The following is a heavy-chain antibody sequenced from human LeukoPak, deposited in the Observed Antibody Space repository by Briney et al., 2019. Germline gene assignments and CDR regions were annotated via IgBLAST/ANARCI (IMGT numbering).Heavy chain of an antibody. D-gene: IGHD3-3*01. V-gene: IGHV3-23*01. CDR3: AKDSYDFWSGYYTKTRGYYFDY. Sequence: PGGSLRLSCAASGFTFSSYAMSWVRQAPGKGLEWVSAISGSGGSTYYADSVKGRFTISRDNSKNTLYLQMNSLRAEDTAVYYCAKDSYDFWSGYYTKTRGYYFDYWGQGTLVTVSP. J-gene: IGHJ4*02. CDR2: ISGSGGST. CDR1: GFTFSSYA.